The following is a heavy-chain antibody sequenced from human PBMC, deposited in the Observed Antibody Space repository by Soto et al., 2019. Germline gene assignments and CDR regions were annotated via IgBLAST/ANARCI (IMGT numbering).Heavy chain of an antibody. J-gene: IGHJ4*02. CDR3: ARAGGRHSGGIEH. V-gene: IGHV1-69*01. CDR1: GGTFSSYS. CDR2: IIPIFGTA. Sequence: QVQLVQSGAEVKKPGSSVKVSCKASGGTFSSYSINWVRQAPGQGLEWMGGIIPIFGTANYAQKFQGRVTITADECTSTAYMELSSLRSEETAVYFRARAGGRHSGGIEHWGQGTLVTVSS. D-gene: IGHD1-26*01.